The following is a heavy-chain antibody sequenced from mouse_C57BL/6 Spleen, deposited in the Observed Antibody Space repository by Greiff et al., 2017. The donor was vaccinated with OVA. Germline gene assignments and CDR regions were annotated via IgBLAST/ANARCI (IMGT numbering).Heavy chain of an antibody. CDR2: INPNNGGT. CDR3: ARFITTVVDY. CDR1: GYTFTDYY. J-gene: IGHJ2*01. D-gene: IGHD1-1*01. Sequence: VQLQQSGPELVKPGASVKISCKASGYTFTDYYMNWVKQSHGKSLEWIGDINPNNGGTSYNQKFKGKATLTVDKSSSTAYMELRSLTSEDSAVYYCARFITTVVDYWGQGTTLTVSS. V-gene: IGHV1-26*01.